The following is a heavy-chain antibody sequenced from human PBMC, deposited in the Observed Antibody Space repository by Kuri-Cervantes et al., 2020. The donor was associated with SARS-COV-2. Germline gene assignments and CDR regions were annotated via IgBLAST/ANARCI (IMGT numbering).Heavy chain of an antibody. CDR3: ARGPGSSPSQLGGGHFDY. Sequence: ASVKVSCKASGYTFTGYYMHWVRQAPGQGLEWMGWINPNSGNTGYAQKFQGRVTMTRNTSISTAYMELSSLRSEDTAVYYCARGPGSSPSQLGGGHFDYWGQGTLVTVSS. V-gene: IGHV1-8*02. CDR2: INPNSGNT. D-gene: IGHD3-10*01. J-gene: IGHJ4*02. CDR1: GYTFTGYY.